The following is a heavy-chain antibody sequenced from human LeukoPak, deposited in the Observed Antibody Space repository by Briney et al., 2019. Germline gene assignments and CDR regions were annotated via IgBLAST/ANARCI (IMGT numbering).Heavy chain of an antibody. V-gene: IGHV3-30-3*01. J-gene: IGHJ4*02. CDR3: ARETLIPYSSSWNRQGGYFDY. Sequence: GGSLRLSCAASGFTFSSYAMHWVRQAPGKGLEWVAVISYDGSNKYYADSVKGRFTISRDNSKNTLYLQMNSLRAEDTAVYYCARETLIPYSSSWNRQGGYFDYWGQGTLVTVSS. CDR1: GFTFSSYA. D-gene: IGHD6-13*01. CDR2: ISYDGSNK.